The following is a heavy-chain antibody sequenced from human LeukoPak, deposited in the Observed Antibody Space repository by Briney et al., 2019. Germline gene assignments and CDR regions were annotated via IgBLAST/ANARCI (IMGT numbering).Heavy chain of an antibody. Sequence: GASVKVSCKASGYTFTGYYMHWVRQAPGQGLEWMGWINPNSGGTNYAQKFQGRVTMTRDTSISTAYMELSRLRSDDTAVYYCARIRWGSFTLLAFVIWGQGTMVTVSS. CDR3: ARIRWGSFTLLAFVI. D-gene: IGHD4-17*01. CDR1: GYTFTGYY. V-gene: IGHV1-2*02. J-gene: IGHJ3*02. CDR2: INPNSGGT.